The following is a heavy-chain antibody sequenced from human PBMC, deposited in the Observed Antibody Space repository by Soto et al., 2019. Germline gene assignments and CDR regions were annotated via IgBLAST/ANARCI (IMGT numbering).Heavy chain of an antibody. CDR1: GYTFTTYA. Sequence: QVQLVQSEAEVKKPGASVKVSCKASGYTFTTYALHWVRQAPGQSLEWMGWINAGNGNTKYSQKFQGRVTITRDASASTAYMELNSLRSEDTAVYHCARDRLGCGGDCFLRGDDFYVWGQGRMVTV. V-gene: IGHV1-3*01. CDR3: ARDRLGCGGDCFLRGDDFYV. CDR2: INAGNGNT. D-gene: IGHD2-21*02. J-gene: IGHJ3*01.